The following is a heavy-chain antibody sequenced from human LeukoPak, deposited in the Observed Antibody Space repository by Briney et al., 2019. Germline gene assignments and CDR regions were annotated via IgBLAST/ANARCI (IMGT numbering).Heavy chain of an antibody. Sequence: SETLSLTCTVSGGSISSYYWSWIRQPPGKGLEWIGYIYYSGSTSYNPSLKSRVTISVDTSKNQFSLKLSSVTAADTAVYYCARQDGDYRNWFDPWGQGTLVTVSS. D-gene: IGHD4-17*01. CDR2: IYYSGST. CDR3: ARQDGDYRNWFDP. CDR1: GGSISSYY. J-gene: IGHJ5*02. V-gene: IGHV4-59*08.